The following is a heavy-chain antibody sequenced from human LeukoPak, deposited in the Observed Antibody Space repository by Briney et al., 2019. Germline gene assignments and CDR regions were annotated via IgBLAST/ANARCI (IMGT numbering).Heavy chain of an antibody. CDR3: ARSHVKVLWFGELLPNYYYYGMDV. J-gene: IGHJ6*02. V-gene: IGHV4-34*01. CDR2: INHSGST. CDR1: GGSFSGYY. Sequence: SETPSLTCAVYGGSFSGYYWSWIRQPPGKGLEWSGEINHSGSTNYNPSLKSRVTISVDTSKNQFSLKLSSVTAADTAVYYCARSHVKVLWFGELLPNYYYYGMDVWGQGTTVTVSS. D-gene: IGHD3-10*01.